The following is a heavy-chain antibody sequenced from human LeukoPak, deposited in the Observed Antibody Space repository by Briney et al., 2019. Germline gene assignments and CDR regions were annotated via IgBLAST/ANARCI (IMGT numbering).Heavy chain of an antibody. Sequence: ASVKVSCKASGYTFTSYGISWVRQAPGQGLEWMGWISAYNGNTNYAQKLQGRVTMTTDTSTSTAYMELRSLRSDDTAVYYCASGYCSGGSCYPLGDAFDIWGQGTMVTVSS. V-gene: IGHV1-18*01. CDR3: ASGYCSGGSCYPLGDAFDI. CDR1: GYTFTSYG. D-gene: IGHD2-15*01. J-gene: IGHJ3*02. CDR2: ISAYNGNT.